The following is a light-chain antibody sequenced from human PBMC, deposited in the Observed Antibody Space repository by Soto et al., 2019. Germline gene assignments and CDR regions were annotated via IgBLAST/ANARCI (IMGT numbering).Light chain of an antibody. J-gene: IGLJ2*01. CDR1: SGSVSTNYY. Sequence: HTVVTQEPSFSLSPGGTVTFTCGLSSGSVSTNYYPSWYQQTPGQAPRTLIYNTNSRSSGVPDRFSGSILGNKAALTITGAQADDGADYYCVLYMGLGISVFGRGTKLTVL. V-gene: IGLV8-61*01. CDR3: VLYMGLGISV. CDR2: NTN.